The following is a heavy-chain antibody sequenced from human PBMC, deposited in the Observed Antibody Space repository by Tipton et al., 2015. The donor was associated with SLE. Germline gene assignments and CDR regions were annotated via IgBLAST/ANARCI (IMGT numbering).Heavy chain of an antibody. J-gene: IGHJ6*03. Sequence: SLRLSCAASGFTFSSYWMHWVRQAPGKGLVWVSRINSDGSSTSYADSVKGRFTISRGNAKNTLYLQMNSLRAEDTAVYYCARVVQGGSYYYYYYMDVWGKGTTVTVSS. CDR3: ARVVQGGSYYYYYYMDV. V-gene: IGHV3-74*01. D-gene: IGHD1-26*01. CDR1: GFTFSSYW. CDR2: INSDGSST.